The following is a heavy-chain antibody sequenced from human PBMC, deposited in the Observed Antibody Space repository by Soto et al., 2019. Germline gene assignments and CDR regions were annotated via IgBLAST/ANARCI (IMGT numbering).Heavy chain of an antibody. CDR2: ISYDGSNK. CDR3: AKGGYSGYDYGFDY. Sequence: EGALRLSGADSGFTFSSYGMHWVRQAPGKGLEWVAVISYDGSNKYYADSVKGRFTISRDNSKNTLYLQMNSLRAEDTAVYYCAKGGYSGYDYGFDYWGQGTLVTVSS. CDR1: GFTFSSYG. V-gene: IGHV3-30*18. J-gene: IGHJ4*02. D-gene: IGHD5-12*01.